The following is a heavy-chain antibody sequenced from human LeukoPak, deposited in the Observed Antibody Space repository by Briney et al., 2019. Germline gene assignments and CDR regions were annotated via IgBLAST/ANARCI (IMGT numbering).Heavy chain of an antibody. D-gene: IGHD3-3*01. CDR3: ARVRVPYYYGMDV. J-gene: IGHJ6*02. V-gene: IGHV3-33*01. Sequence: GRSLRLSCAASGFTFSSYGMRWVRQAPGKGLEWVAVIWYDGSNKYYADSVKGRFTISRDNSKNTLYLQMNSLRAEDTAVYYCARVRVPYYYGMDVWGQGTTVTVSS. CDR2: IWYDGSNK. CDR1: GFTFSSYG.